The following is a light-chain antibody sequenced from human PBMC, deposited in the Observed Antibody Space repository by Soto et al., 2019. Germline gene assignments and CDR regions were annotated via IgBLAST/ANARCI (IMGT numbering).Light chain of an antibody. J-gene: IGKJ4*01. V-gene: IGKV1-17*03. CDR1: EDIRNH. CDR3: LQHSRYPLT. CDR2: AAS. Sequence: DIQMTQSPSAMSASVGDRVTITCRASEDIRNHLVWFQQKPGTVPKRLIYAASYLQSGVPSRFSGSGSGTDFTLTISSLQPEDFATYYCLQHSRYPLTFGGRTKVE.